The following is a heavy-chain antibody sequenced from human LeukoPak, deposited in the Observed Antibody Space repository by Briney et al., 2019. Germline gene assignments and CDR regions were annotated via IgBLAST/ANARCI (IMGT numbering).Heavy chain of an antibody. CDR1: GFTFSSYS. CDR3: ARYNSGWDY. J-gene: IGHJ4*02. Sequence: SGGSLRLSCAASGFTFSSYSMNWVRQTPGKGLEWVSYISSSSSTIYYADSVKCRYTISRDNARNSLYLQMNSLRAEDTALYYCARYNSGWDYWGQGTLVTVSS. V-gene: IGHV3-48*01. D-gene: IGHD6-19*01. CDR2: ISSSSSTI.